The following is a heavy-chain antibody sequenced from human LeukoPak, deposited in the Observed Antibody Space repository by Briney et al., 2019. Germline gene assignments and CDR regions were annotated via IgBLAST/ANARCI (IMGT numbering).Heavy chain of an antibody. V-gene: IGHV3-21*01. CDR2: ISSSSSYI. J-gene: IGHJ5*02. D-gene: IGHD3-22*01. CDR1: GFTFSSYS. Sequence: GGSLRLSCAASGFTFSSYSMNWVRQAPGKGLEWVSSISSSSSYIYYADSVKGRFTISRDNAKNTLNLQMNSLRAEDTAVYYCARHLGQYYDTSDNWFDPWGQGTLVTASS. CDR3: ARHLGQYYDTSDNWFDP.